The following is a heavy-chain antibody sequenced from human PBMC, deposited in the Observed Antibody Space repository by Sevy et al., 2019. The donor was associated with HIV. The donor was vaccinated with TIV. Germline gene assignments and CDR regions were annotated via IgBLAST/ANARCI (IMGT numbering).Heavy chain of an antibody. J-gene: IGHJ1*01. CDR2: TSYDDSHK. D-gene: IGHD1-26*01. CDR3: ARGENNDEFFQY. V-gene: IGHV3-30*04. CDR1: GFIFSNFA. Sequence: SLRLSCAASGFIFSNFAMHWVRQAPGKGLEWVAVTSYDDSHKYYADSVKGRFTVSRDNSRNILSLEMNSLRRDDTAVYYCARGENNDEFFQYWGQGTLVTVSS.